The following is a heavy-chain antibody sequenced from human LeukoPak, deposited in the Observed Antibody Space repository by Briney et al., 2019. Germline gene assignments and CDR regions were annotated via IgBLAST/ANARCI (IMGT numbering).Heavy chain of an antibody. V-gene: IGHV4-4*07. CDR1: GGSSNNYY. J-gene: IGHJ4*02. Sequence: PSETLSLTCTVSGGSSNNYYWSWVRQSAGKGLEWIGRIYTSGSTNYNPSLKSRVSMSVDTSKTQFSLRLRSVTAADTAVYYCARESGYYYDTSGYTFDYWGQGILVTVSS. CDR2: IYTSGST. D-gene: IGHD3-22*01. CDR3: ARESGYYYDTSGYTFDY.